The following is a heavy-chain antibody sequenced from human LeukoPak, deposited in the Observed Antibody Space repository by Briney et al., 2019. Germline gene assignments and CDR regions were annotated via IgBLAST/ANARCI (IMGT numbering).Heavy chain of an antibody. Sequence: GGSLRLSCAASGFTFDDYGMSWVRQVPGKGLEWVSSINWSGDGPVYADSVKGRFTISRDNSKNTLYLQMSSLRVEDTAVYFCVKGRAARGWGQGTLVTVSS. V-gene: IGHV3-20*04. CDR3: VKGRAARG. D-gene: IGHD6-6*01. J-gene: IGHJ4*02. CDR2: INWSGDGP. CDR1: GFTFDDYG.